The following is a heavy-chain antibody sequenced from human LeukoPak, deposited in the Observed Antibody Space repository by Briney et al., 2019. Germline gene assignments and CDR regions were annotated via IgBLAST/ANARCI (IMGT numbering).Heavy chain of an antibody. J-gene: IGHJ4*02. CDR1: GGTFSSYA. Sequence: SVKVSCKASGGTFSSYAISWVRQAPGQGLEWRGRIIPIFGTANYAQKFQGRVTITTDESTSTAYMELSSLRSEDTAVYYCARDPLDCSGGSCSDYWGQGTLVTVSS. V-gene: IGHV1-69*05. CDR2: IIPIFGTA. D-gene: IGHD2-15*01. CDR3: ARDPLDCSGGSCSDY.